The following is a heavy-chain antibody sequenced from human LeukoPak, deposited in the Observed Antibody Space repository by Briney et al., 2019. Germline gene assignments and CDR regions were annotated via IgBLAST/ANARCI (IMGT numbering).Heavy chain of an antibody. J-gene: IGHJ5*02. CDR2: ISSSGSTI. V-gene: IGHV3-11*04. CDR3: ARLGYGSGSYYNQNWFDP. Sequence: GGSLRLSCAASGFYVNTNYMNWVRQAPGKGLEWVSYISSSGSTIYYADSVKGRFTISRDNAKNSLYLQMNSLRAEGTAVYYCARLGYGSGSYYNQNWFDPWGQGTLVTVSS. CDR1: GFYVNTNY. D-gene: IGHD3-10*01.